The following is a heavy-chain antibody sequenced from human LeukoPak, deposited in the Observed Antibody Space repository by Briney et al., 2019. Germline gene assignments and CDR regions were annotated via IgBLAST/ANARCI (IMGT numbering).Heavy chain of an antibody. Sequence: GGSLRLFCAGSGFTFSSYWMSWVRQAPGKGLEWVANIKQDGSEKYYVDSVKGRFTISRDNAKNSLYLQMNSLRAEDTAVYYCVREARERGGFDYWGQETLVTVSS. CDR3: VREARERGGFDY. CDR2: IKQDGSEK. J-gene: IGHJ4*02. CDR1: GFTFSSYW. V-gene: IGHV3-7*01. D-gene: IGHD5-24*01.